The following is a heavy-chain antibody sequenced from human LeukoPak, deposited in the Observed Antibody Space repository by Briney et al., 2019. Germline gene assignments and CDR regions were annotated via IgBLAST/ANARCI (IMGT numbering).Heavy chain of an antibody. J-gene: IGHJ4*02. Sequence: PSETLTLTCTDSGGSSSSYYWSWIRQPAGKVLEWIGRIYTSGSTNYNPSLKSRVTMSVDTSKNQFPLKLSSVTAADTAVYYCARDYGDNLFDYWGQGTLVTVSS. CDR3: ARDYGDNLFDY. CDR1: GGSSSSYY. V-gene: IGHV4-4*07. CDR2: IYTSGST. D-gene: IGHD4-17*01.